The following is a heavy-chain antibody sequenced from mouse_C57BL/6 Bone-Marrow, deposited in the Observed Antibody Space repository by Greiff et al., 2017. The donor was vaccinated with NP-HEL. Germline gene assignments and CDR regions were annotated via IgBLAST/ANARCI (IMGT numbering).Heavy chain of an antibody. V-gene: IGHV1-55*01. CDR3: ERNWDWYFDV. D-gene: IGHD4-1*01. Sequence: QVQLQQPGAELVKPGASVKMSCKASGYTFTSYWITWVKQRPGQGLEWIGDIYPGSGSTNYNEKFKSKATLTVDTSSSTVYMQLSSLTSEDSAVYYCERNWDWYFDVWGTGTTVTVSS. CDR2: IYPGSGST. CDR1: GYTFTSYW. J-gene: IGHJ1*03.